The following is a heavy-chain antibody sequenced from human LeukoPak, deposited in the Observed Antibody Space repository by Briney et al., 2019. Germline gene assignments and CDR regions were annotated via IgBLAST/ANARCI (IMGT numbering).Heavy chain of an antibody. CDR3: ARGRFSGSYYVYFQH. J-gene: IGHJ1*01. CDR1: GGSFSGYY. Sequence: SETLSLTCAVYGGSFSGYYWSWIRQPPGKGLEWIGEINHSGSTNYNPSLKSRVTISVDTSKNQFSLKLSSVTAADTAVYYCARGRFSGSYYVYFQHGGQGTLVTVSS. D-gene: IGHD1-26*01. CDR2: INHSGST. V-gene: IGHV4-34*01.